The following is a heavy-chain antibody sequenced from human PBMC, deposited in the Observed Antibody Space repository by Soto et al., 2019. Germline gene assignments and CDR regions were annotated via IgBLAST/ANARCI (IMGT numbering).Heavy chain of an antibody. V-gene: IGHV4-34*01. CDR2: INHSGST. CDR3: ARAYSSSWRYYYYGMDV. Sequence: SETLSLTCAVYGGSFSGYYWSWIRQPPGKGLEWIGEINHSGSTNYNPSLKSRVTISVDTSKNQFPLKLSSVTAADTAVYYCARAYSSSWRYYYYGMDVWGRGTTVTVSS. J-gene: IGHJ6*02. D-gene: IGHD6-13*01. CDR1: GGSFSGYY.